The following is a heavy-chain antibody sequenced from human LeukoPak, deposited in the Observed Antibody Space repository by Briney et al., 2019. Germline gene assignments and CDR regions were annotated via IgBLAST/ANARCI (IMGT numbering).Heavy chain of an antibody. CDR2: ISGSGGNT. CDR3: ARDVLPGAY. J-gene: IGHJ4*02. Sequence: GGSLRLSCAASGFTFSSYVMSWVRQAPGKGLEWVSGISGSGGNTYYGDSVKGRFAISGDNSKNMIYLQMNSLIAEDTAVYYCARDVLPGAYWGQGTPVTVSS. D-gene: IGHD2-2*01. V-gene: IGHV3-23*01. CDR1: GFTFSSYV.